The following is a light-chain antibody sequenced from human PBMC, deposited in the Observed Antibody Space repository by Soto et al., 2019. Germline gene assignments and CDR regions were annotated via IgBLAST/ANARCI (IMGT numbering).Light chain of an antibody. CDR1: QSVTNSF. V-gene: IGKV3-20*01. Sequence: ESILTQSPGTLSLSPGERATLSCRTSQSVTNSFFAWYQQRPGQAPRLLIYGISNRATGIPDRFSGSGSGTDFTLTISRVEPEDFVVYYCQQYSTLPHTFGQGTKLEVK. J-gene: IGKJ2*01. CDR3: QQYSTLPHT. CDR2: GIS.